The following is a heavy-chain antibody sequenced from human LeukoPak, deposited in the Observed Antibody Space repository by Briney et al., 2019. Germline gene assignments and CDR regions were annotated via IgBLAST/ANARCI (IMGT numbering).Heavy chain of an antibody. CDR2: IYYGGST. CDR1: GVSISSSSYH. D-gene: IGHD3-22*01. CDR3: ARLGDYYDSSGYFDAFDI. Sequence: SETLSLTCTVSGVSISSSSYHWGWIRQPPGKGLEWIGTIYYGGSTYYNPSLRSRVTISVDTSKKQFSLKLTSVTAADAAVYYCARLGDYYDSSGYFDAFDIWGQGTMVTVFS. V-gene: IGHV4-39*01. J-gene: IGHJ3*02.